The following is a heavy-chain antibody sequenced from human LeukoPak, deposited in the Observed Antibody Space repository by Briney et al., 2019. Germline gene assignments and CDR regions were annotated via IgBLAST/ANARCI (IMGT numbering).Heavy chain of an antibody. CDR3: ARHDPAGYSYGYFDY. CDR1: GGSISSSSYY. J-gene: IGHJ4*02. Sequence: PSETLSLTCTVSGGSISSSSYYWGWIRQPPGKGLEWIGSIYYSGSTYYNPSLKSRVTISVDTSKNQFSLKLSSVTAADTAVYYCARHDPAGYSYGYFDYWGQGTLVTVSS. D-gene: IGHD5-18*01. CDR2: IYYSGST. V-gene: IGHV4-39*01.